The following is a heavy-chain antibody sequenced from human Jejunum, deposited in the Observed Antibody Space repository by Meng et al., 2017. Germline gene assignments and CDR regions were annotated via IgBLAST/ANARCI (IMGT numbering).Heavy chain of an antibody. CDR2: INTNTGNA. CDR1: GYTFSSQP. J-gene: IGHJ4*02. Sequence: QGQLVQAELKLKKPGASVKVSCKAFGYTFSSQPLNWVRQAPGQGLEWIGWINTNTGNANYGPDFTGRFVFSLDTSVSTAYLQISSLSAEDTAVYYCARHTGNLGLDYWGQGTLVTVSS. CDR3: ARHTGNLGLDY. D-gene: IGHD4-23*01. V-gene: IGHV7-4-1*02.